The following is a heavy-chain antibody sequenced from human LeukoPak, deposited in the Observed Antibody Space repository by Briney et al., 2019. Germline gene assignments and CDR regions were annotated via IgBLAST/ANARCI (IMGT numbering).Heavy chain of an antibody. CDR3: ARGKTVTDEPLPFDY. CDR1: GYTFTGYY. V-gene: IGHV1-2*02. D-gene: IGHD4-17*01. Sequence: ASVKVSCKASGYTFTGYYMHWVRQAPGQGLEWMGWINPNSGGTNYAQKFQGRVTMTRDTSISTAYMELSRLRSDDTAVYYCARGKTVTDEPLPFDYWGQGTLVTVSS. J-gene: IGHJ4*02. CDR2: INPNSGGT.